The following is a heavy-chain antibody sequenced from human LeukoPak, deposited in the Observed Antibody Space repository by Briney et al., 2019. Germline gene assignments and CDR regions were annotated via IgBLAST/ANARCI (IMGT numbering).Heavy chain of an antibody. D-gene: IGHD1-26*01. J-gene: IGHJ4*02. Sequence: PGGSLRLSCAASGFTFSSYAMSWVRQAPGKGLEWVSAISGSGGSTYYADSVKGRFTISRDNSKNTLYLQMNSLRAEDTAVHYCAKGSPYSGSYYGFDYWGQGTLVTVSS. CDR2: ISGSGGST. V-gene: IGHV3-23*01. CDR1: GFTFSSYA. CDR3: AKGSPYSGSYYGFDY.